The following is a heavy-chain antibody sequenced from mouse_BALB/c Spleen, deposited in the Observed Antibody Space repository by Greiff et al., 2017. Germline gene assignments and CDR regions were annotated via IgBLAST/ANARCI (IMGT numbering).Heavy chain of an antibody. D-gene: IGHD1-1*01. CDR2: INPYNDGT. J-gene: IGHJ1*01. V-gene: IGHV1-14*01. CDR1: GYTFTSYV. Sequence: EVQLQQSGPELVKPGASVKMSCKASGYTFTSYVMHWVKQKPGQGLEWIGYINPYNDGTKYNEKFKGKATLTSDKSSSTAYMELSSLTSEDSAVYYCARGGIYYVPYFDVWGAGTTVTVSS. CDR3: ARGGIYYVPYFDV.